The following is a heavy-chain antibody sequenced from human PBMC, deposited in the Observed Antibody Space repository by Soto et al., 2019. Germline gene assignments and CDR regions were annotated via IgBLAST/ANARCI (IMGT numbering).Heavy chain of an antibody. Sequence: QVQLQQWGAGLLKPSETLSLTYAVYGGSFSGYYWSWIRQPPGKGLEWIGEINHSGSTNYNPSLKSRVTISVDTSKNQFSLKLSSVTAADTAVYYCARGGMTTVTYYYYYYMDVWGKGTTVTVSS. CDR3: ARGGMTTVTYYYYYYMDV. CDR2: INHSGST. J-gene: IGHJ6*03. V-gene: IGHV4-34*01. CDR1: GGSFSGYY. D-gene: IGHD4-17*01.